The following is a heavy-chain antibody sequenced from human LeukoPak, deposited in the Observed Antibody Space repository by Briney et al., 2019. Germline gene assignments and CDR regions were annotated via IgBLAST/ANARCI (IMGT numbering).Heavy chain of an antibody. Sequence: KPGGSLRLSCAASGFTFSSYSMNWVRQAPGKGLEWVSSISSSSSYIYYADSVKVRFTISRDNAKNSLYLQMNSLRAEDTAVYYCARSQTRDHFGMDVWGQGTTVTVSS. J-gene: IGHJ6*02. CDR2: ISSSSSYI. CDR3: ARSQTRDHFGMDV. D-gene: IGHD5-24*01. CDR1: GFTFSSYS. V-gene: IGHV3-21*01.